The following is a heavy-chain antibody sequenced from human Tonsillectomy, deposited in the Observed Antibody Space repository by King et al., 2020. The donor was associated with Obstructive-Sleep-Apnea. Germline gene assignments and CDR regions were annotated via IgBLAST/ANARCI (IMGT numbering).Heavy chain of an antibody. V-gene: IGHV4-31*03. Sequence: QLQESGPGLVKPSQTLSLTCTVSGGSISSGDYYWSWIRQHPGKGLEWIGNIYYSGSTNYKPSLKSRVTISVDTSKNQFSLKLSSVTAADTAMYYCARAPMVRGIIRWFDPWGQGTLVTVSS. CDR3: ARAPMVRGIIRWFDP. CDR2: IYYSGST. CDR1: GGSISSGDYY. D-gene: IGHD3-10*01. J-gene: IGHJ5*02.